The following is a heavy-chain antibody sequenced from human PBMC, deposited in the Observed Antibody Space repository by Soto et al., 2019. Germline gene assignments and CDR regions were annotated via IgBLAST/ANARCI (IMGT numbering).Heavy chain of an antibody. CDR1: GGSISSYY. J-gene: IGHJ4*02. CDR2: IYYSGST. D-gene: IGHD6-13*01. Sequence: QVQLQESGPGLVKPSETLSLTCTVSGGSISSYYWSWIRQPPGKGLEWIGYIYYSGSTNYNPSLKSRVTISVDTSKNQFSLKLSSVTAADTAVYYCARASWAAAGTWAPWDYWGQGTLVTVSS. V-gene: IGHV4-59*01. CDR3: ARASWAAAGTWAPWDY.